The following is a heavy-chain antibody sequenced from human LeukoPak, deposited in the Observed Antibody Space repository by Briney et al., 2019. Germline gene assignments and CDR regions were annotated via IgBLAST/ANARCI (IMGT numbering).Heavy chain of an antibody. CDR1: GFIFDDYG. CDR3: ARVYLSQQLVPGLDY. D-gene: IGHD6-13*01. CDR2: INWNGSIT. V-gene: IGHV3-20*04. J-gene: IGHJ4*02. Sequence: GGSLRLSCAASGFIFDDYGMSWVRQAPGKGLEWVSGINWNGSITGYADSVKSRFTISRDNAKNSLYLQMNSLRAEDTALYYCARVYLSQQLVPGLDYWGQGTLVTVSS.